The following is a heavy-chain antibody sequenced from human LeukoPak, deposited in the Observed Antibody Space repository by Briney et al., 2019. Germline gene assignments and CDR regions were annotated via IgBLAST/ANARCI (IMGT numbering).Heavy chain of an antibody. CDR2: IYYSGST. V-gene: IGHV4-39*07. Sequence: SETLSLTCTVSGGSISSSSYYWGWIRQPPGKGLEWIGSIYYSGSTYYNPSLKSRVTISVDTSKNQFSLKLSSVTAADTAVYYCANQLSYLYYFDYWGRGTLVTVSS. CDR3: ANQLSYLYYFDY. CDR1: GGSISSSSYY. D-gene: IGHD2-2*01. J-gene: IGHJ4*02.